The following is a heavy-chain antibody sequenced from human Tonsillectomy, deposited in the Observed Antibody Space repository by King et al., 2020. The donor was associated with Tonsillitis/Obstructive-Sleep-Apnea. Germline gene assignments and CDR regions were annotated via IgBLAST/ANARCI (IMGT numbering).Heavy chain of an antibody. D-gene: IGHD3-22*01. Sequence: VQLVQSGAEVKKPGASVKVSCKASGYTFISYGISWVRQAPGQGLEWMGWISAYNGNTNYDQKTHAQKFQRRVTMTTDTSTSTAYMELMSLRSDDTALYYCAIDHHHYDNSVYSPGDYRGRETLVTVCS. CDR2: ISAYNGNT. CDR3: AIDHHHYDNSVYSPGDY. J-gene: IGHJ4*02. CDR1: GYTFISYG. V-gene: IGHV1-18*01.